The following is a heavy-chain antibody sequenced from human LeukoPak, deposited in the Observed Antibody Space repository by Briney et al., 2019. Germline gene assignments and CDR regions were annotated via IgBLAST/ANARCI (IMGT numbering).Heavy chain of an antibody. CDR3: ARQYSGSGSYLRPNFYYYYYMDV. CDR1: GGSISGDY. J-gene: IGHJ6*03. V-gene: IGHV4-4*07. Sequence: NPSETLSLTCTVSGGSISGDYWSWIRQPAGTGLEWIGRIYTSGSTIYNPSLKSRVTISVDTSKNHFSLKLSSVTAADTAVYYCARQYSGSGSYLRPNFYYYYYMDVWGKGTTVTISS. CDR2: IYTSGST. D-gene: IGHD3-10*01.